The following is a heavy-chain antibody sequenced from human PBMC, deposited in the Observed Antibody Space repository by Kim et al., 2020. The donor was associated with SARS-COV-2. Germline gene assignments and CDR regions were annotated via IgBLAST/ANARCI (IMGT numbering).Heavy chain of an antibody. Sequence: GGSLRLSCAASGFTFSNSAMSWVRQAPVKGLEWFSAIGTTGDITSYADSVKGHFTVSRDNSKNTLYLQMNSLRDEDTAVYYCAKGAGYYAFAYWGQGTL. J-gene: IGHJ4*02. V-gene: IGHV3-23*01. D-gene: IGHD3-22*01. CDR1: GFTFSNSA. CDR3: AKGAGYYAFAY. CDR2: IGTTGDIT.